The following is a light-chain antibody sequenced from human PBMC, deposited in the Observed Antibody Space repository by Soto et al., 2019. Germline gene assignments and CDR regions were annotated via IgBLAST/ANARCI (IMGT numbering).Light chain of an antibody. CDR1: QSVRSN. CDR3: QQYGSSGT. V-gene: IGKV3-15*01. J-gene: IGKJ1*01. CDR2: GAS. Sequence: EVVVTQSPATLSVSPGERATLSCRASQSVRSNLAWYQQKPGQAPRLLIYGASTMATGIPARFSGSGSGTEFTLTISSLQSEDFAVYYCQQYGSSGTFGQGTKVDI.